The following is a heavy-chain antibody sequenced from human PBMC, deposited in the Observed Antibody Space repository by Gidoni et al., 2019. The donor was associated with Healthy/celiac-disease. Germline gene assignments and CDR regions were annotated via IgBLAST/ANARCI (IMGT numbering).Heavy chain of an antibody. Sequence: QVQLQQWGAGLLQPSDTLSLTCSVYGWSFSVYYWSWIRQPPGKGLEWIGEINHSGSTNYNPSLKSRVTISVDTSKNQFSLKLSSVTAADTAVYYCARGYIVDSYHNWFDPWGQGTLVTVSS. V-gene: IGHV4-34*01. D-gene: IGHD2-15*01. CDR1: GWSFSVYY. CDR2: INHSGST. J-gene: IGHJ5*02. CDR3: ARGYIVDSYHNWFDP.